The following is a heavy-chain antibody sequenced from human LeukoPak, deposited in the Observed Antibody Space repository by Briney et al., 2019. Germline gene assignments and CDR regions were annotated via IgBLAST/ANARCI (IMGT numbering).Heavy chain of an antibody. D-gene: IGHD7-27*01. CDR3: AKDGPASWGYFDY. V-gene: IGHV3-23*01. J-gene: IGHJ4*02. Sequence: GGSLRLSCAASGFNFSSHWMSWVRQAPGKGLEWVSTISSSGSSTYYADSVRGRFTISRDNSRNTLYLQMNSLRADDTAVYYCAKDGPASWGYFDYWGQGTLVTVSS. CDR1: GFNFSSHW. CDR2: ISSSGSST.